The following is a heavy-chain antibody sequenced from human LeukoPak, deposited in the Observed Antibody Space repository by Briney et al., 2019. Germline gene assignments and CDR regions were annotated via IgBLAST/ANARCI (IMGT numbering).Heavy chain of an antibody. J-gene: IGHJ3*02. V-gene: IGHV3-21*01. CDR3: ARTRVPWSLDAFDI. CDR1: GFTFSTYS. Sequence: GGSLRLSCAGSGFTFSTYSMNWVRQAPGKGLEWVSSNIITTGTYIYYADSVKGRFTISRDNVKNSLYLQMSSLRAEDTAVYYCARTRVPWSLDAFDIWGQGTMVTVSS. D-gene: IGHD4/OR15-4a*01. CDR2: NIITTGTYI.